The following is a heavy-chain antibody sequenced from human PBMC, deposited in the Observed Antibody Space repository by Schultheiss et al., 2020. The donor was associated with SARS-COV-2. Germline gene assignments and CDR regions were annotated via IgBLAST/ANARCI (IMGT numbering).Heavy chain of an antibody. CDR2: IIPIFGTA. D-gene: IGHD1-26*01. CDR1: GYTFTGYY. V-gene: IGHV1-69*06. CDR3: ARGKRSGGSYYGLGGMDV. J-gene: IGHJ6*02. Sequence: SVKVSCKASGYTFTGYYMHWVRQAPGQGLEWMGGIIPIFGTANYAQKFQGRVTITADKSTSTAYMELSSLRSEDTAVYYCARGKRSGGSYYGLGGMDVWGQGTTVTVSS.